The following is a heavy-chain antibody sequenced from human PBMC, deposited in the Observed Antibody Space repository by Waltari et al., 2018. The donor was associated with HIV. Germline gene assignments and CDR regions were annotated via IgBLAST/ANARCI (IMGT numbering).Heavy chain of an antibody. CDR1: GDTFSSYT. J-gene: IGHJ6*02. CDR2: IIPILDLS. CDR3: ARGKGYYGMDV. Sequence: QVQLVQSGAEVKKPGSSVRVSCKASGDTFSSYTINWVRQAPGQGLEWMWRIIPILDLSNSAQKFQDRVTIMADKSTNTDYMDLSSLTSEDTAVYYCARGKGYYGMDVWGQGTTVTVSS. V-gene: IGHV1-69*02.